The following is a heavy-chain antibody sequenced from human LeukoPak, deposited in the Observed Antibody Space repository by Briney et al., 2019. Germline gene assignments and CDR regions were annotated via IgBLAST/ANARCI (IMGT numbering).Heavy chain of an antibody. CDR3: ARSSGLVIIGHYFDY. CDR1: GYTFTSYY. D-gene: IGHD3/OR15-3a*01. J-gene: IGHJ4*02. Sequence: GASVKVSCKASGYTFTSYYMHWVRQAPGQGLEWMGIINPSGGSTSYAQKLQGRVTMTTDTSTSTAYMELRSLRSDDTAVYYCARSSGLVIIGHYFDYWGQGTLVTVSS. CDR2: INPSGGST. V-gene: IGHV1-46*01.